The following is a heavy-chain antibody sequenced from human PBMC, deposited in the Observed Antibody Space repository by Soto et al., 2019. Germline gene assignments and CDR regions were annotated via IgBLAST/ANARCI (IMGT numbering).Heavy chain of an antibody. V-gene: IGHV4-34*01. CDR3: AREIVGATSSRWRVLQALDR. CDR2: INHSGST. Sequence: QVQLQQWGAGLLKPSETLSLTCAVYGGSFSGYYWSWIRQPPGKGLEWIGEINHSGSTNYNPSLKSRVTISVDTSKNQFSLKLSSVTAADTAVYYCAREIVGATSSRWRVLQALDRWGQGTLVTVSS. CDR1: GGSFSGYY. J-gene: IGHJ4*02. D-gene: IGHD1-26*01.